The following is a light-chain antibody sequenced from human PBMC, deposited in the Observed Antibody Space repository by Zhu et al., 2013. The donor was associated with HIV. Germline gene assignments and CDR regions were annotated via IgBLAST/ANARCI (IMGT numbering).Light chain of an antibody. CDR1: QHVTNSL. J-gene: IGKJ1*01. V-gene: IGKV3-20*01. CDR2: DAS. Sequence: EVVLTQSPGTLSLSPGERATLSCRASQHVTNSLLAWYQKKPGQAPRLLLYDASDRASGVPDRFSGSGTGTEFTLTITTLEPEDSAVYYCQHYGSPWTFGQGTKGRKSN. CDR3: QHYGSPWT.